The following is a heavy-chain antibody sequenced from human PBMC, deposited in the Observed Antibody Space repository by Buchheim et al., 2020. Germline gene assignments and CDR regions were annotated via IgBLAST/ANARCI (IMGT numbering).Heavy chain of an antibody. Sequence: QVQLVESGGGVVQPGRSLRLSCAASGFTFSSYGMHWVRQAPGKGLEWVAVISYDGSNKYYADSVKGRFTISRDNSKNTLYLQMNSLRAEDTAVYYCAKDRQDTYYDILTGYRRKDYYYYYGMDVWGQGTT. CDR2: ISYDGSNK. CDR1: GFTFSSYG. CDR3: AKDRQDTYYDILTGYRRKDYYYYYGMDV. D-gene: IGHD3-9*01. J-gene: IGHJ6*02. V-gene: IGHV3-30*18.